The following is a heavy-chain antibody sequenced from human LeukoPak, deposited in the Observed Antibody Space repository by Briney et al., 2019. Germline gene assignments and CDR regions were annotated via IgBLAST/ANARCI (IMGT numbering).Heavy chain of an antibody. V-gene: IGHV1-69*01. J-gene: IGHJ6*02. D-gene: IGHD3-10*01. CDR2: IIPIFGTA. Sequence: SVKVSFKATGGTFSSYAISWVRQAPGQGLEWMGGIIPIFGTANYAQKFKGRVTITADEFTSTAYMELSSLRSEDTAVYYCARDLCITMVQGVQPSVGSYYHYGMDVWGQGTTVTVSS. CDR3: ARDLCITMVQGVQPSVGSYYHYGMDV. CDR1: GGTFSSYA.